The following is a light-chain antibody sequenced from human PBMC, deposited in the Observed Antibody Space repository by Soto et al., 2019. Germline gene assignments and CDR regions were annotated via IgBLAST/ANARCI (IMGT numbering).Light chain of an antibody. V-gene: IGKV3-20*01. CDR3: QRYGGPYWT. CDR1: QSITSNY. J-gene: IGKJ1*01. Sequence: EIVLTQSPGTLSLSPGERATLSCRASQSITSNYLAWYQQKPGQAPRLLIFGASSRATGIPDKFSGSGSGTDFTLTISRLEHDDFEVYYCQRYGGPYWTLGQGTKVDIK. CDR2: GAS.